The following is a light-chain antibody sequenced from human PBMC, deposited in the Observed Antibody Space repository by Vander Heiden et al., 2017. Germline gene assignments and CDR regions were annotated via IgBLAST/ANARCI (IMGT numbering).Light chain of an antibody. J-gene: IGKJ4*01. Sequence: DIKMTPSSSSMSASAGDRVTITCCASQRIGNSFAWYQQKPGKVPKPLIYAALTLQSGGPSRCSGSGSGTDFTLNITSLQPEDVATYYCQNYYSAPLTFGGGNKVGDQT. CDR1: QRIGNS. CDR3: QNYYSAPLT. CDR2: AAL. V-gene: IGKV1-27*01.